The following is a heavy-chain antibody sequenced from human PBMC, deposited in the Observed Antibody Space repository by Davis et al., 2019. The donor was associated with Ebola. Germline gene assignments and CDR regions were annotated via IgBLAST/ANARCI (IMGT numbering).Heavy chain of an antibody. D-gene: IGHD3-3*01. J-gene: IGHJ6*03. V-gene: IGHV1-46*01. CDR2: INPSGGST. Sequence: ASVKVSCKASGYTFTSYYMHWVRQAPGQGLEWMGIINPSGGSTSYAQKFQGRVTMTRDTSTSTVYMELSSLRSEDTAVYYCSGNFWSGYSLNYYYYYMDVWGKGTTVTVSS. CDR1: GYTFTSYY. CDR3: SGNFWSGYSLNYYYYYMDV.